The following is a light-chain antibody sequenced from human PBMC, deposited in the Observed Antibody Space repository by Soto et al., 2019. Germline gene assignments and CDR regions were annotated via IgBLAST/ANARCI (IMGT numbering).Light chain of an antibody. J-gene: IGKJ2*01. CDR3: PQKVT. Sequence: EIVLTQSPGTLSLPLGETATLSCRASQSVSSTYLAWYQQKPGQAPRLLIYGASSRASGIPDRFSGSGSGTNFTLTISRLEPEDFAMYYCPQKVTFGHGTKLEIK. CDR1: QSVSSTY. CDR2: GAS. V-gene: IGKV3-20*01.